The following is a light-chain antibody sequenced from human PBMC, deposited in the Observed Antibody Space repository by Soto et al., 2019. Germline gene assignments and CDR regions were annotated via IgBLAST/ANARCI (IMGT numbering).Light chain of an antibody. Sequence: EIVLTQSPGTLSLSPGERATISCRASQSVSSSCLAWYRQKPGQAPSLLIYGASSRATGIPDRFSGSGSGTDFTLTVSSLEPEDFATYYCHQRSNWPLTFGGGTKVDIK. V-gene: IGKV3D-20*02. CDR3: HQRSNWPLT. CDR2: GAS. J-gene: IGKJ4*01. CDR1: QSVSSSC.